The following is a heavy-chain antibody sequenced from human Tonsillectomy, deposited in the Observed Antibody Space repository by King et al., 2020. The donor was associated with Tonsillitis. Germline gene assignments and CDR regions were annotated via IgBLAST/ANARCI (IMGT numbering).Heavy chain of an antibody. J-gene: IGHJ4*02. V-gene: IGHV1-18*04. D-gene: IGHD6-19*01. CDR2: ISAYNGNT. CDR3: ARDFEGYSSGWPNFDY. Sequence: QLVQSGAEVKKPGASVKVSCKASGYTFTSYGISWVRQAPRQGPEWMGWISAYNGNTNYAQNFQGRVTMTTDASTSTAYLELSLRSDDTAVYYCARDFEGYSSGWPNFDYWGQGTLVTVSS. CDR1: GYTFTSYG.